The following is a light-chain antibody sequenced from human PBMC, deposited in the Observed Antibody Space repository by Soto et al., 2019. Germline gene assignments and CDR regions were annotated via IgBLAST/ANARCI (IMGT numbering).Light chain of an antibody. V-gene: IGLV4-69*01. CDR3: QTWGTGIWV. CDR1: SGHSSYA. J-gene: IGLJ3*02. Sequence: QPVLTQSPSASASMRASVKRTCTLSSGHSSYASAWHQQQPEKGPRYLMKLDSDGSHSKGDGIPDRFSGSSSGAERYLTISSLQSEDEADYYCQTWGTGIWVFGGGTKLTVL. CDR2: LDSDGSH.